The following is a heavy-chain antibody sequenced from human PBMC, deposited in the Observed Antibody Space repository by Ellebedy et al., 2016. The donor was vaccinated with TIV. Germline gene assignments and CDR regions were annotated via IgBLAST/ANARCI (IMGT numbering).Heavy chain of an antibody. CDR3: ARVTTATTLSGMDV. D-gene: IGHD4-17*01. CDR1: GYTFTSYY. CDR2: INPSGGST. Sequence: AASVKVSCKASGYTFTSYYIYRVRQAPGQGLEWMGIINPSGGSTSYAQKFYGRVTMTRDTSTSTVYMELSSLRSEDTAVYYCARVTTATTLSGMDVWGQGTTVTVSS. J-gene: IGHJ6*02. V-gene: IGHV1-46*01.